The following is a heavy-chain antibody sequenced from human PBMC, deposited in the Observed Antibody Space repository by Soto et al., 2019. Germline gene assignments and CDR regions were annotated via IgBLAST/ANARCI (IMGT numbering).Heavy chain of an antibody. D-gene: IGHD1-26*01. J-gene: IGHJ3*01. CDR3: ARGDRGAFDL. CDR1: GFTFSYYW. Sequence: EVQLVESGGGLVQPGESLRLSCAASGFTFSYYWMHWVRQAPGKGLVWVSRIHSDGSDTTYADSVKGRFTISRDNARNTLDLQMNSLRAEATVVYYCARGDRGAFDLWGQGTVVTVSS. V-gene: IGHV3-74*01. CDR2: IHSDGSDT.